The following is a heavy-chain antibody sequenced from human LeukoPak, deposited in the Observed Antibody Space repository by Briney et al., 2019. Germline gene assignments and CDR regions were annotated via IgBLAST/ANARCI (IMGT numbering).Heavy chain of an antibody. V-gene: IGHV3-9*01. CDR3: AKDRMAVAEAYYYGMDV. CDR1: GFTFDDYA. J-gene: IGHJ6*04. CDR2: ISWNSGSI. Sequence: GRSLRLSCAASGFTFDDYAMHWVRQAPGKGLGWVSGISWNSGSIGYADSVKGRFTISRDNAKNSLYLQMNSLRVEDTALYYCAKDRMAVAEAYYYGMDVWGKGTTVTVSS. D-gene: IGHD6-19*01.